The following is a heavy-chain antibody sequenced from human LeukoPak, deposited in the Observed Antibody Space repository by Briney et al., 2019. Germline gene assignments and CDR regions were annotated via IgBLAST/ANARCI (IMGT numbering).Heavy chain of an antibody. J-gene: IGHJ4*02. CDR3: ARSRVVDTAMVGSLGY. V-gene: IGHV5-51*01. D-gene: IGHD5-18*01. CDR1: GYSFTSYW. Sequence: GESLKISCKGSGYSFTSYWIGWVRQMPGKGLEWMGIIYPGDSDTRYSPSFQGQVTISADKSISTAYLQWSSLKASETAMYYCARSRVVDTAMVGSLGYWGQGTLVTVSS. CDR2: IYPGDSDT.